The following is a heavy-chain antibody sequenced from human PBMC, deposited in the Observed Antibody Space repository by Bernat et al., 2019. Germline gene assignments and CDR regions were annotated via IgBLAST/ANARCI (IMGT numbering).Heavy chain of an antibody. CDR2: IIPILGIA. Sequence: QVQLVQSGAEVKKPGASVKVSCKASGYTFSSYAISWVRQAPGQGLEWMGRIIPILGIANYAQKFQGRVTITADKSTSTAYMELSSLRSEDTAVYYCASPYCSSTSCYNDAFDIWGQGTMVTVSS. CDR3: ASPYCSSTSCYNDAFDI. CDR1: GYTFSSYA. V-gene: IGHV1-69*09. D-gene: IGHD2-2*01. J-gene: IGHJ3*02.